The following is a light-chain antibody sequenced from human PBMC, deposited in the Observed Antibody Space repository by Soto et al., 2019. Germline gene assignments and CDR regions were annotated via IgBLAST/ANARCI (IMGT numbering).Light chain of an antibody. CDR2: DAS. V-gene: IGKV3-20*01. Sequence: EIVLTQSPDTLSLSPGERATLSCRASQSVTSNYLAWYQQKPGQAPRLLIYDASSRATGIPDRFSGSASGTDFTLTSSRMEPEDFAVYFCQHYGSSRTFGQGTKVEI. J-gene: IGKJ1*01. CDR3: QHYGSSRT. CDR1: QSVTSNY.